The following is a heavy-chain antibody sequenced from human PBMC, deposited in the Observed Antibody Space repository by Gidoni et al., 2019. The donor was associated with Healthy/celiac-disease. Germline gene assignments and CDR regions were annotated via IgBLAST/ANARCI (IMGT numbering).Heavy chain of an antibody. CDR3: VKGEWELLTMGVDY. CDR2: ISSNGGST. CDR1: AFTVRSFA. J-gene: IGHJ4*02. Sequence: EVQLVESGGGLVQPGGSLRLSCSASAFTVRSFAMHRVRQAPGKGLEYVSAISSNGGSTYYADSVKGRFTISRDNSKNTLYLQMSSLRAEDTAVYYCVKGEWELLTMGVDYWGQGTLVTVSS. D-gene: IGHD1-26*01. V-gene: IGHV3-64D*06.